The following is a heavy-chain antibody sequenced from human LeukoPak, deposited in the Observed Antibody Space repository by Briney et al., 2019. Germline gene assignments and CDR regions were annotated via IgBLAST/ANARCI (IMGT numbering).Heavy chain of an antibody. CDR2: IIPIFGTA. D-gene: IGHD3-22*01. CDR1: GGIFNNYA. V-gene: IGHV1-69*13. Sequence: GASVKVSCTASGGIFNNYAINWVRQAPGPGLEWMGGIIPIFGTANYAQKFQGRVTVTADESTRTVYMELNSLKSEDTAVYYCARGWDYDNGGRPTAYVYWGQGTLVTVSS. J-gene: IGHJ4*02. CDR3: ARGWDYDNGGRPTAYVY.